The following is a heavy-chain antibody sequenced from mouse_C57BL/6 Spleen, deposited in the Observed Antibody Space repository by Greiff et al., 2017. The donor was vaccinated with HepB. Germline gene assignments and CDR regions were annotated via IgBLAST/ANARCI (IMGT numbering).Heavy chain of an antibody. CDR2: ISDGGSYT. Sequence: EVQVVESGGGLVKPGGSLKLSCAASGFTFSSYAMSWVRQTPEKRLEWVATISDGGSYTYYPDNVKGRFTISRDNAKNNLYLQMSHLKSEDTAMYYCTRVPSLPWFSCWGRGTLVTVSA. CDR1: GFTFSSYA. J-gene: IGHJ3*01. CDR3: TRVPSLPWFSC. V-gene: IGHV5-4*01.